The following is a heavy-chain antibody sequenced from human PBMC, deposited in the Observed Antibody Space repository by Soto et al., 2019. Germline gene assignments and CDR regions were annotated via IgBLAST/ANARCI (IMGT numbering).Heavy chain of an antibody. V-gene: IGHV4-34*01. D-gene: IGHD7-27*01. CDR3: ARGWGRISDY. CDR1: GGSFSGYY. J-gene: IGHJ4*02. Sequence: QVQLQQWGAGLLKPSETLSLTCAVYGGSFSGYYWSWIRQPPGKGLEWIGEINHSGSTNYNPSLXSXVXRXXDTSKNQFSLKLSSVTAADTAVYYCARGWGRISDYWGQGALVAVSS. CDR2: INHSGST.